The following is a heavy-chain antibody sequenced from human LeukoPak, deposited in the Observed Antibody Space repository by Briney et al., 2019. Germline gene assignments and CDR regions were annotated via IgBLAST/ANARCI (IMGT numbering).Heavy chain of an antibody. Sequence: SSETLSLTCAVSGGSISSNSYYWGWIRQPPGKGLEWIGSIYYSGSTYYNPSLKSRVTISVDTSKNQFSLNLRSVTPEDTAVYYCARNLIPEQLVVNFWGQGTLVTVSS. J-gene: IGHJ4*02. CDR2: IYYSGST. CDR3: ARNLIPEQLVVNF. D-gene: IGHD6-13*01. CDR1: GGSISSNSYY. V-gene: IGHV4-39*07.